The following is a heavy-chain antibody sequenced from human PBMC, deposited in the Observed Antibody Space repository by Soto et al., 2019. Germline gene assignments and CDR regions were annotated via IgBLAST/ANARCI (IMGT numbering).Heavy chain of an antibody. V-gene: IGHV3-15*01. CDR2: IKSKAAGGTT. D-gene: IGHD2-15*01. Sequence: GGSLRLSCAASGFTFNNGWMSWVRQAPGKGLEWVGRIKSKAAGGTTDYSAPVQGRFTISRDDSKNTVHLQMNSLKTEDTAVYYCTTDSTQTFCDGGPCYAVLTNIHDSWSRRALVTVSA. CDR1: GFTFNNGW. CDR3: TTDSTQTFCDGGPCYAVLTNIHDS. J-gene: IGHJ4*02.